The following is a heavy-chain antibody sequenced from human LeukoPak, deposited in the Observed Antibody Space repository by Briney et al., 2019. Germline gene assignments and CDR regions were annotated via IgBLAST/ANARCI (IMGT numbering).Heavy chain of an antibody. CDR3: AKDYDYVWGSTNY. D-gene: IGHD3-16*01. V-gene: IGHV3-30*02. CDR2: IWYDGSNK. Sequence: PGGSLRLSCAASGFTFSSYGMHWVRQAPGKGLEWVAVIWYDGSNKYYADSVKGRFTISRDNSKNTLYLQMNSLRAEDTAVYYCAKDYDYVWGSTNYWGQGALVTVSS. CDR1: GFTFSSYG. J-gene: IGHJ4*02.